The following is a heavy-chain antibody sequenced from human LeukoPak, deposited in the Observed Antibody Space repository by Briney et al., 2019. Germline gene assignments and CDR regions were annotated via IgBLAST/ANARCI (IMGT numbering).Heavy chain of an antibody. CDR2: IYPGDSDT. CDR1: GSSFPSYW. CDR3: ATHRGYSGYDPFDY. D-gene: IGHD5-12*01. V-gene: IGHV5-51*01. J-gene: IGHJ4*02. Sequence: GAPLKISSKGSGSSFPSYWIGWVRQMPGKGLEWMGIIYPGDSDTRYSPSFQGQVTISADKSISTAYLQWSSLKASDTAMYYCATHRGYSGYDPFDYWGQGTLVTVSS.